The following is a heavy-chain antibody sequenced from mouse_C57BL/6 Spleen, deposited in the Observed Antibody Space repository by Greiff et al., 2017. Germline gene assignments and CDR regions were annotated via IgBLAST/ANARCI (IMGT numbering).Heavy chain of an antibody. Sequence: EVKLVESGGGLVQPGGSMKLSCAASGFTFSDAWMDWVRQSPEQGLEWVAEISNKDNNHATYYAESVKGRFTISRDDSKSSVYLQMHSLRAEDTGIYYCTRGFDYWGQGTTLTVSS. V-gene: IGHV6-6*01. CDR3: TRGFDY. CDR1: GFTFSDAW. J-gene: IGHJ2*01. CDR2: ISNKDNNHAT.